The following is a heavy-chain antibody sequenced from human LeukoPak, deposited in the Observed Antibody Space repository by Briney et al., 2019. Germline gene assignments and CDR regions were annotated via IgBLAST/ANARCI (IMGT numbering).Heavy chain of an antibody. CDR1: GGSISSSTYY. V-gene: IGHV4-39*01. CDR2: IYYSGST. D-gene: IGHD3-22*01. J-gene: IGHJ4*02. Sequence: SETLSLTCTVSGGSISSSTYYWGWIRQPPGKGLEWIGSIYYSGSTYYNPSLKSRATISVDTSKNHFSLKLSSVTAADTAVYYCARQDYDSSGYYSLNYFDYWGQGTLVTVSS. CDR3: ARQDYDSSGYYSLNYFDY.